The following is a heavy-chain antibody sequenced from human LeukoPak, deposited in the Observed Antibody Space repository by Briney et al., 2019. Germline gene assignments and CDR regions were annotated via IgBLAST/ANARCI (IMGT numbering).Heavy chain of an antibody. Sequence: SETLSHTCTVSGYSISSGYYWGRIRQPPGKGLEWIGSIYHSGSTYYNPSLKSRVTISVDTSKNQFSLKPSSVTAADTAVYYCARELMLLSSGFYYYYMDVWGKGTTVTVSS. J-gene: IGHJ6*03. D-gene: IGHD3-10*02. CDR1: GYSISSGYY. V-gene: IGHV4-38-2*02. CDR3: ARELMLLSSGFYYYYMDV. CDR2: IYHSGST.